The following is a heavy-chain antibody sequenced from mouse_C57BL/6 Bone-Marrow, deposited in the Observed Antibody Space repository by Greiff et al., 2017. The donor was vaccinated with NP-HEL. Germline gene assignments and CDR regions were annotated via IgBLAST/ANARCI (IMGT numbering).Heavy chain of an antibody. V-gene: IGHV14-4*01. CDR2: IDPENGDT. Sequence: VQLQQSGAELVRPGASVKLSCTASGFNIKDYYMHWVKQRPEQGLEWIGWIDPENGDTEYASKFQGKATITADTSSNTAYLQLSSLTSEDTAVYYCTTYGDDGFAYWGQGTLVTVSA. D-gene: IGHD2-2*01. CDR1: GFNIKDYY. J-gene: IGHJ3*01. CDR3: TTYGDDGFAY.